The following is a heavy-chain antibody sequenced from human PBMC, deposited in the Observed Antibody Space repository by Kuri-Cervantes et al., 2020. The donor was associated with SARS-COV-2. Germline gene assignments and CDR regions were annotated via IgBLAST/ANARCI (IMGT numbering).Heavy chain of an antibody. CDR1: GYIFTSYW. Sequence: GVSLKISCKSSGYIFTSYWIGWVRQMPEKGLEWRGIIHPSDSATRYSQFFQSQVIISADKSISTAFLQWSSLKDSDTAMYYCARRAYGEQVDYYYMDVWGKGTTVTVSS. CDR3: ARRAYGEQVDYYYMDV. CDR2: IHPSDSAT. J-gene: IGHJ6*03. D-gene: IGHD4-17*01. V-gene: IGHV5-51*01.